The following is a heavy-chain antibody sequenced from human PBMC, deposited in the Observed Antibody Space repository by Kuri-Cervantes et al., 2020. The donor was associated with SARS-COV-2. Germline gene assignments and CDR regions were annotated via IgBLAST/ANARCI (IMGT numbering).Heavy chain of an antibody. J-gene: IGHJ4*02. D-gene: IGHD2-8*01. CDR1: GFTFSSYA. V-gene: IGHV3-23*01. CDR3: ATGWSLAI. Sequence: GESLKISCAASGFTFSSYAMSWVRQAPGKGLEWVSVISGSGGSTYYADSVKGRFTISRDNSKNTLYLQMNSLRAEDTAVYYCATGWSLAIWGQGTLVTVSS. CDR2: ISGSGGST.